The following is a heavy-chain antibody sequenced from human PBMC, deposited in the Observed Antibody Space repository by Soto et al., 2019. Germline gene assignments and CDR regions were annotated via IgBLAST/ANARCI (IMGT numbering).Heavy chain of an antibody. CDR1: GFTFSSYG. J-gene: IGHJ6*02. CDR2: IWYDGSNK. D-gene: IGHD2-8*01. V-gene: IGHV3-33*01. Sequence: GGSLRLSCAASGFTFSSYGMHWVRQAPGKGLEWVAVIWYDGSNKYYADSVKGRFTISRDNSKNTLYLQMNSLRAEDTAVYYCARERYGDCTNGVCYTQYYGMDVWGQGTTVTVSS. CDR3: ARERYGDCTNGVCYTQYYGMDV.